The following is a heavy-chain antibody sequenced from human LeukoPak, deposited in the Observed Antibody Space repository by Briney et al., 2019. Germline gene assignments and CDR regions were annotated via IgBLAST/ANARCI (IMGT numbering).Heavy chain of an antibody. V-gene: IGHV1-8*01. Sequence: ASVKVSCKASGYTFTSYDINWVRQATGQGLEWMGWMNPNSGNTGYAQKFQGRVTMTGNTSISTAYMELSSLRSEDTAVYYCAREYCSSTSCYGDLGNWFDPWGQGTLVTVSS. CDR3: AREYCSSTSCYGDLGNWFDP. D-gene: IGHD2-2*01. CDR2: MNPNSGNT. J-gene: IGHJ5*02. CDR1: GYTFTSYD.